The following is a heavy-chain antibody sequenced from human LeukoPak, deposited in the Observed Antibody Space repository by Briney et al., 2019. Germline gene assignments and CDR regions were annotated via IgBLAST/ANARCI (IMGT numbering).Heavy chain of an antibody. CDR2: ISSSSSTI. J-gene: IGHJ4*02. V-gene: IGHV3-48*01. CDR3: ASDGVPYDFDY. D-gene: IGHD3-10*01. CDR1: AFTFSSYS. Sequence: GGSLRLSCAASAFTFSSYSMNWVRQAPGKGLEWVSYISSSSSTIYYADSVKGRFTISRDNAKNSLYLQMNSLRAEDTAVYYCASDGVPYDFDYWGQGTLVTVSS.